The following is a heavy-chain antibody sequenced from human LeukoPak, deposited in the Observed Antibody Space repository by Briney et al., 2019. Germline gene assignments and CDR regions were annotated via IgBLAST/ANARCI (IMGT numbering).Heavy chain of an antibody. CDR3: AKDKPFHYDILTGYYQVHAFDI. D-gene: IGHD3-9*01. CDR2: MNPNSGNT. CDR1: GYTFTSYG. Sequence: ASVKVSCKASGYTFTSYGINWVRQATGQGLEWMGWMNPNSGNTGYARKFQGRVTITRNTSISTAYMELSSLRSEDTAVYYCAKDKPFHYDILTGYYQVHAFDIWGQGTMVTVSS. J-gene: IGHJ3*02. V-gene: IGHV1-8*03.